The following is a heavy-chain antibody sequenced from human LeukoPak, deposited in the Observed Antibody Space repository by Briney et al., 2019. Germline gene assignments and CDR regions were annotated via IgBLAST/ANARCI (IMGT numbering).Heavy chain of an antibody. V-gene: IGHV4-34*01. CDR1: GGSFSGYY. CDR2: TNHSGST. Sequence: PSETLSLTCAVYGGSFSGYYWSWIRQPPGKGLEWIGETNHSGSTNYNPSLKSRVTISVDTSKNQFSLKLSSVTAADTAVYYCARALVRGVIRGYFDYWGQGTLVTVSS. J-gene: IGHJ4*02. CDR3: ARALVRGVIRGYFDY. D-gene: IGHD3-10*01.